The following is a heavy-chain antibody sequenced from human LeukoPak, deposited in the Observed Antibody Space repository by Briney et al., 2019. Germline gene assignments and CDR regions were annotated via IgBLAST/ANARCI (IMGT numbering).Heavy chain of an antibody. CDR1: GGTFSSYT. V-gene: IGHV1-69*02. CDR2: IIPILGIA. CDR3: ARGTEALGALDY. D-gene: IGHD1-26*01. J-gene: IGHJ4*02. Sequence: SVKVSCKASGGTFSSYTISWVLQAPGQGLEWMGRIIPILGIANYAQKFQGRVTITADKSTSTAYMELSSLRSEDTAVYYCARGTEALGALDYWGQGTLVTVSS.